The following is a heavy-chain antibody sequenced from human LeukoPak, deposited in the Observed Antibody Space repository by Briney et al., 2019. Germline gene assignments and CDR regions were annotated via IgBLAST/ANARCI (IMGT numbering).Heavy chain of an antibody. CDR3: ARGVYGDSSDY. V-gene: IGHV4-59*01. D-gene: IGHD4-17*01. CDR2: IYYSGST. CDR1: GGSISSYY. J-gene: IGHJ4*02. Sequence: PSETLSLTCTVSGGSISSYYWSWIRQPPGKGLEWIGYIYYSGSTNYNPSLKSRVTISVDTSKNQFSLKLSSVTAADTAVYYCARGVYGDSSDYWGQGTLVTVSS.